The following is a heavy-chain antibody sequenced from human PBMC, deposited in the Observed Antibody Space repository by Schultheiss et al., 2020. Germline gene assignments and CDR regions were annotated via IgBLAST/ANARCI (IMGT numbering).Heavy chain of an antibody. D-gene: IGHD2-8*01. J-gene: IGHJ4*02. Sequence: GGSLRLSCEVSGFIFSKGWLAWVRQAPGKGLEWVSVIYSGGSTYYADSVKGRFTISRDNSKNTLYLQMNSLRAEDTAVYYCAKDLRMVYATERDYWGQGTLVTVSS. CDR1: GFIFSKGW. CDR3: AKDLRMVYATERDY. V-gene: IGHV3-66*02. CDR2: IYSGGST.